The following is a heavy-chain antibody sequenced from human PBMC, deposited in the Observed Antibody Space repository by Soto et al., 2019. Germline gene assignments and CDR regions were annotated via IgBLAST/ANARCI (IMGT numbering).Heavy chain of an antibody. CDR3: ARDHSGYYFDY. CDR2: IWYDGSHK. Sequence: QVQLVESGGGVVQPGRSLRLSCAASGFTFSNYGFHWVRQTPGKGLEWVAVIWYDGSHKYYGDSVKGRFAISRDDSRNTLYLQMNSLRVEDTGVYYCARDHSGYYFDYCGQGTLVTVSS. CDR1: GFTFSNYG. V-gene: IGHV3-33*01. J-gene: IGHJ4*02. D-gene: IGHD5-12*01.